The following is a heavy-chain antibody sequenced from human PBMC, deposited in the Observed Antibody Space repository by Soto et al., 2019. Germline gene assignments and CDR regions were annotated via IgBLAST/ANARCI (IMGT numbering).Heavy chain of an antibody. D-gene: IGHD5-12*01. CDR3: ARDSRDGYKPPDY. J-gene: IGHJ4*02. CDR1: GFTFSSYS. Sequence: GSLRLSCAASGFTFSSYSMNWVRQAPGKGLEWVSSISSSSSYIYYADSVKGRFTISRDNAKNSLYLQMNSLRAEDTAVYYCARDSRDGYKPPDYWGQGTLVTVSS. CDR2: ISSSSSYI. V-gene: IGHV3-21*01.